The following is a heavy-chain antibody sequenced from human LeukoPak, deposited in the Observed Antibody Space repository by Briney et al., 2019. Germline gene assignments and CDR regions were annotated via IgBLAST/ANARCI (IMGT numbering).Heavy chain of an antibody. V-gene: IGHV4-34*01. CDR3: ASLQGRVVVTTPLTEKRVYFQH. Sequence: SETLSLTCAVYGGSFSVYYWSWIRQPPGKGLEWIGEINHSGSTNYNPSLKSRVTISVDTSKNQFSLKLSSVTAADPAVYYCASLQGRVVVTTPLTEKRVYFQHWGQGTLVTVSS. D-gene: IGHD2-21*02. CDR1: GGSFSVYY. J-gene: IGHJ1*01. CDR2: INHSGST.